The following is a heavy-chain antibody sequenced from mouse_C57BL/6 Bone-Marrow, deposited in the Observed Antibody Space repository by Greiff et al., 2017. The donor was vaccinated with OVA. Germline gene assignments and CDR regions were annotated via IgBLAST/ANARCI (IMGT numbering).Heavy chain of an antibody. J-gene: IGHJ2*01. CDR1: GYAFSNSW. CDR3: AREGYYGT. V-gene: IGHV1-82*01. D-gene: IGHD1-1*01. CDR2: IYPGDGDT. Sequence: VKLMESGAELARPGASVKISCKASGYAFSNSWMNWVKQRPGKGLEWIGRIYPGDGDTNYNGKFKGKATLTADKSSSTAYMQLSSLTSEDSAVYFCAREGYYGTWGQGTTLTVSS.